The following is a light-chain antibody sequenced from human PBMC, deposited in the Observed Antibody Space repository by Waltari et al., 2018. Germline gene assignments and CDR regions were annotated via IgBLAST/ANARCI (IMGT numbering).Light chain of an antibody. Sequence: DIQMTQSPSSLSASVGDRVTIPCRASQSITTPLNWYQQKPGKAPTLLIYGASNLQRGVPSRFSGSGSGTDFSLTISSLRPEDFATYFCQQSYRVPPFFGGGTKVEI. CDR2: GAS. V-gene: IGKV1-39*01. CDR1: QSITTP. CDR3: QQSYRVPPF. J-gene: IGKJ4*01.